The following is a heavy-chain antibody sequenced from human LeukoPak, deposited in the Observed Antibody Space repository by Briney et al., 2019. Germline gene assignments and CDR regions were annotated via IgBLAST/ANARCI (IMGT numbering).Heavy chain of an antibody. D-gene: IGHD4-17*01. CDR1: GYTFTSYD. V-gene: IGHV1-8*03. Sequence: ASVKVSCKASGYTFTSYDINWVRQATGQGLEWVGWMNPKSGNTGYAQKFQGRVTITRNTSISTAYMELSSLRSEDTAVYYCARETSTGTFDYWGQGTLVTVSS. CDR3: ARETSTGTFDY. CDR2: MNPKSGNT. J-gene: IGHJ4*02.